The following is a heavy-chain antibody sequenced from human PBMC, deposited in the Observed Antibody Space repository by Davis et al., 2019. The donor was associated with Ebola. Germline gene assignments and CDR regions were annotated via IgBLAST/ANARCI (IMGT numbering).Heavy chain of an antibody. V-gene: IGHV1-2*02. CDR2: INPNSGDT. J-gene: IGHJ4*02. Sequence: ASVKVPCKASGYTFTAHYLHWVRQAPGQGLEWMGWINPNSGDTKYAQKFQGIISMTRDTTTNTAYMELTRPTFDDTAVYFCARGSNFWSGYFMAYFDYWGQGTLVTVSS. CDR3: ARGSNFWSGYFMAYFDY. D-gene: IGHD3-3*01. CDR1: GYTFTAHY.